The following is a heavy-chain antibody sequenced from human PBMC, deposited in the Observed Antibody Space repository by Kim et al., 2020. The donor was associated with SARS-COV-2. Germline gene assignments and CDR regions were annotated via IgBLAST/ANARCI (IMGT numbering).Heavy chain of an antibody. V-gene: IGHV1-69*13. J-gene: IGHJ6*02. CDR1: GGTFSNYA. Sequence: SVKVSCKASGGTFSNYAISWVRQAPGQGLEWMGGIIPIFGTTNYAQKFQGRVTITADESTSTAYMELSSLRSEDTAVYYCARDMGYCSGGSCYDYYYGMDVWGQGTTVTVSS. D-gene: IGHD2-15*01. CDR3: ARDMGYCSGGSCYDYYYGMDV. CDR2: IIPIFGTT.